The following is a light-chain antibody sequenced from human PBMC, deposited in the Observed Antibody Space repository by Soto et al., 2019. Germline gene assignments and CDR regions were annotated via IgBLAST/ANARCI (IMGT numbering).Light chain of an antibody. CDR1: QSIGSN. CDR2: GAS. Sequence: ETVLTQSPATFSVSPGERATLSCRASQSIGSNLAWYQQRPGQPPRLLIYGASTRATGVPARFSGSGSGTEFTLTINSLQSEDFALYYGHQYNKWPLFTFGPGTKVDIK. CDR3: HQYNKWPLFT. V-gene: IGKV3-15*01. J-gene: IGKJ3*01.